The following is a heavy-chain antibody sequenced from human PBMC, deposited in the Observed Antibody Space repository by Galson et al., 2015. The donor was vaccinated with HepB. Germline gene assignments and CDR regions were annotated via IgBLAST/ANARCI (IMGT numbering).Heavy chain of an antibody. J-gene: IGHJ4*02. Sequence: SVKVSCKASGGTFSSYAISWVRQAPGQGLEWMGGIIPIFGTANYAQKFQGRVTITADESTSTAYMELSSLRSEDTAVYYCARSQALLDYGSGSYYNNLAFDYWGQGTLVTVSS. D-gene: IGHD3-10*01. CDR2: IIPIFGTA. V-gene: IGHV1-69*13. CDR3: ARSQALLDYGSGSYYNNLAFDY. CDR1: GGTFSSYA.